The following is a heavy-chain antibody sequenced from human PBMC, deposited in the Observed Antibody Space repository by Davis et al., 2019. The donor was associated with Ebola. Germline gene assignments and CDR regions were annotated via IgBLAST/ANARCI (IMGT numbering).Heavy chain of an antibody. V-gene: IGHV1-69*06. D-gene: IGHD2-15*01. J-gene: IGHJ6*02. CDR3: ARDGLDCSGGSCFIYYYGMDV. Sequence: KVSCKASGGTFSSYAISWVRQAPGQGLEWMGGIIPIFGTANYAQKFQGRVTITADKSTSTAYMELSSLRSEDTAVYYCARDGLDCSGGSCFIYYYGMDVWGQGTTVTVSS. CDR1: GGTFSSYA. CDR2: IIPIFGTA.